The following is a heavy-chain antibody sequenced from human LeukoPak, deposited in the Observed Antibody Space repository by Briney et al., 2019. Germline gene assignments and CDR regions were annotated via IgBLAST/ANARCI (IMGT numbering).Heavy chain of an antibody. Sequence: GGSLRLSCAASGFTFSSYAMHWVRQAPGKGLEGVAVISYDGSNKYYADSVKGRFTISRDNPKNTLYLQMNSLRAEDTAVYYCARDWGYSSSFAGYWGQGTLVTVSS. J-gene: IGHJ4*02. CDR1: GFTFSSYA. CDR3: ARDWGYSSSFAGY. CDR2: ISYDGSNK. D-gene: IGHD6-6*01. V-gene: IGHV3-30*01.